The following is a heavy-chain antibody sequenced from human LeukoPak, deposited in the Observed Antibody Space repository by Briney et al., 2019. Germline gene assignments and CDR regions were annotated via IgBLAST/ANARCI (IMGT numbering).Heavy chain of an antibody. V-gene: IGHV3-7*01. D-gene: IGHD2-21*01. CDR1: GFTFSNYW. J-gene: IGHJ4*02. CDR3: ARDATRGGDFDY. CDR2: IHQDGSET. Sequence: GSLRLSCVASGFTFSNYWMTWVRQAPGKGLEWVANIHQDGSETFYVDSVKGRFTFSRDNAENSVFLQMNSLRADDTAMYYCARDATRGGDFDYWGRGTLVTVSS.